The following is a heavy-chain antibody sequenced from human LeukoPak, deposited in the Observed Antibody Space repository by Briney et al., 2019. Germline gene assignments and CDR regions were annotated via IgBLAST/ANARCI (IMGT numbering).Heavy chain of an antibody. CDR1: GYTFTSYG. Sequence: ASVKVSCKASGYTFTSYGISWVRQAPGQGLEWMGWISAYNGNTNYAQKFQGRVSMTTDTSTTTAYMELRSLRSDDTAVYYCARDPDIVASSSCFDFWGRGTLVTVSS. CDR3: ARDPDIVASSSCFDF. V-gene: IGHV1-18*04. D-gene: IGHD5-12*01. CDR2: ISAYNGNT. J-gene: IGHJ4*02.